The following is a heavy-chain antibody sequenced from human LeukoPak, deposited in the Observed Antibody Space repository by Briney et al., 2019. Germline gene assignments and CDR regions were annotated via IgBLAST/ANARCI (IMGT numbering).Heavy chain of an antibody. V-gene: IGHV1-24*01. J-gene: IGHJ4*02. CDR3: ATFQAYANSGHLRPYFDY. CDR1: GYPFNSYY. CDR2: SDPEDVKT. Sequence: RASVKVSCKTSGYPFNSYYIQWLRQAPGQGLEWMGGSDPEDVKTSFAEKFQGRVTFTEDTSTDTAFMELSRLRSDDTAVYYCATFQAYANSGHLRPYFDYWGQGTLVTVSS. D-gene: IGHD3-22*01.